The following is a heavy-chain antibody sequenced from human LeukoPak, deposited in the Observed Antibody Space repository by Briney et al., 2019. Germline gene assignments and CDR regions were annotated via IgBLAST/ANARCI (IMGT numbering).Heavy chain of an antibody. CDR2: IYTSGST. V-gene: IGHV4-4*07. Sequence: PSETLSLTCTVSGGSISSYYWSWIRQPAGKGLEWIGRIYTSGSTNYNPSLKSRVTMSVDTSKNQFSLKLSSVTAADTAVYYCARDQQYYYDSSGYYYDAFDIWGQGTMVTVSS. D-gene: IGHD3-22*01. CDR3: ARDQQYYYDSSGYYYDAFDI. CDR1: GGSISSYY. J-gene: IGHJ3*02.